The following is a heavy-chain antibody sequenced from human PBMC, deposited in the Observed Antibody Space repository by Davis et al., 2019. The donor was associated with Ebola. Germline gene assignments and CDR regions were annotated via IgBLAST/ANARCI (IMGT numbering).Heavy chain of an antibody. D-gene: IGHD1-26*01. CDR3: ASGRNNWFDP. CDR2: INHSGST. Sequence: MPSETLSLTCTVSGDSVNSDGYYWSWIRQPPGKGLEWIGEINHSGSTNYNPSLKSRVTISVDTSKNQFSLKLTSVTAADTAVYYCASGRNNWFDPWGQGTLVTVSS. V-gene: IGHV4-61*08. J-gene: IGHJ5*02. CDR1: GDSVNSDGYY.